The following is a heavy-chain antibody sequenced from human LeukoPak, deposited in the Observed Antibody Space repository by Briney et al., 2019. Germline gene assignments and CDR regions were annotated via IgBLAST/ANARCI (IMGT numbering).Heavy chain of an antibody. J-gene: IGHJ4*02. V-gene: IGHV4-59*01. CDR2: IYDSGST. D-gene: IGHD6-13*01. CDR3: ARDVPGSSWYDY. Sequence: GSLRLSCAASGFTFSSYAMSWIRQPPGKGLEWIGYIYDSGSTNYNPSLKSRVTISIDTSKNQFSLKLSSVTAADTAVYYCARDVPGSSWYDYWGQGTLVTVSS. CDR1: GFTFSSYA.